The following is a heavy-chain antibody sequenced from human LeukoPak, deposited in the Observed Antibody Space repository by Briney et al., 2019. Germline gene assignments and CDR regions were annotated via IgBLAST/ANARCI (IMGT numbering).Heavy chain of an antibody. D-gene: IGHD3-16*01. J-gene: IGHJ4*02. CDR2: IYTSGNT. Sequence: KASETLSLTCTVSGGSISSYHWSWIRQPAGKGLEWIGHIYTSGNTDYNPSLKSRVTMSVDTSKNQFSLKLNSVTAADTAVYYCARVGDYASKDWGQGTLVTVSS. V-gene: IGHV4-4*07. CDR1: GGSISSYH. CDR3: ARVGDYASKD.